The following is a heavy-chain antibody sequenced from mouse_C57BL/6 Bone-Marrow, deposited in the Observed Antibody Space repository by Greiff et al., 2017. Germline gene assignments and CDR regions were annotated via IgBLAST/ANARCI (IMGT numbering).Heavy chain of an antibody. Sequence: ESGAELVRPGASVKLSCTASGFNIKDDYMHWVKQRPEQGLEWIGWIDPENGDTEYASKFQGKATITADTSSNTAYLQLSSLTSEDTAVYYCTTYGYYPWFAYWGQGTLVTVSA. J-gene: IGHJ3*01. D-gene: IGHD2-3*01. CDR2: IDPENGDT. CDR1: GFNIKDDY. CDR3: TTYGYYPWFAY. V-gene: IGHV14-4*01.